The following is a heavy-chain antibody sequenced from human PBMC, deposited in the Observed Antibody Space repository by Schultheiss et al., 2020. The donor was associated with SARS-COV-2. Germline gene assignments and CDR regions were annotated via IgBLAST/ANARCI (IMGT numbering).Heavy chain of an antibody. V-gene: IGHV5-51*01. D-gene: IGHD3-22*01. J-gene: IGHJ5*02. CDR2: IYPGDSDT. Sequence: GGSLRLSCQGSGFSLTTYWIGWARQMPGKGLEWMGIIYPGDSDTRYSPSFQGQVTISADKSISTAYLQWSSLKASDTAMYYCARRGYYDSSGYYYDSGVDPWGQGTLVTVSS. CDR3: ARRGYYDSSGYYYDSGVDP. CDR1: GFSLTTYW.